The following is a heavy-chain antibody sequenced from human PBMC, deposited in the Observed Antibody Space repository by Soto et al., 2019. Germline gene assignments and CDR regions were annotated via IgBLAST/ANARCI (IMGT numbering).Heavy chain of an antibody. D-gene: IGHD3-3*01. CDR3: ARRMTWSLWCFDL. Sequence: QVQLLQSGAEVKKPGTSVRVSCRASGYTFKDYDINWVRRAPGQGLEWMGWMNPNSGNTAYARKFHDRITMTRSVSAGTACMELSSLTPEDTAVYYCARRMTWSLWCFDLWGSGTQVTVSS. J-gene: IGHJ2*01. CDR1: GYTFKDYD. V-gene: IGHV1-8*01. CDR2: MNPNSGNT.